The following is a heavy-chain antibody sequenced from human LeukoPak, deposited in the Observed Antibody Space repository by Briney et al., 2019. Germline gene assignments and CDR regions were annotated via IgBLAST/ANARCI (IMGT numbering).Heavy chain of an antibody. Sequence: GESLKISCKASGYSFTTYYIGWVRQMPGKGLEWMGIIYPGDSDTRYSPSFQDQVTISADKSISTAYLQWSSLKASDTAIYYCARSRTYSTSSFYFDSWGQGTLVTVSS. CDR1: GYSFTTYY. J-gene: IGHJ4*02. V-gene: IGHV5-51*01. D-gene: IGHD6-6*01. CDR3: ARSRTYSTSSFYFDS. CDR2: IYPGDSDT.